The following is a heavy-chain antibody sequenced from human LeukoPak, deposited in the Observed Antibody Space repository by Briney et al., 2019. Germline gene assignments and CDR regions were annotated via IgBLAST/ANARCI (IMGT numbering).Heavy chain of an antibody. D-gene: IGHD3-3*01. V-gene: IGHV3-15*01. J-gene: IGHJ4*02. CDR1: GFTFSNAW. CDR2: VKSETDGGTI. Sequence: GGSLRLSCVGPGFTFSNAWVSWVRLTPEKGLEWLGRVKSETDGGTIDHAAPVKGRFNISRDDSSNTVFLQMSSLKIDDTAAYYCTVDRLFFQFWGQGSLVTVSS. CDR3: TVDRLFFQF.